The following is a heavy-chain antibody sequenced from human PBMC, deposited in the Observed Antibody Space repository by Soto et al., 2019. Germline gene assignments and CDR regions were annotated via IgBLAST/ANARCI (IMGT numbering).Heavy chain of an antibody. D-gene: IGHD2-15*01. J-gene: IGHJ3*02. V-gene: IGHV3-23*01. Sequence: EVQLLESGGGLVQPGGSLRLSCAASGFTFSSYAMSWVRQAPGKGLEWVSAISGSGGSTYYADSVKGRFTISRDNAKNSLYLQMSSLRAEDTAVYFCARAYSDAFDIWGQGTMVTVSS. CDR1: GFTFSSYA. CDR3: ARAYSDAFDI. CDR2: ISGSGGST.